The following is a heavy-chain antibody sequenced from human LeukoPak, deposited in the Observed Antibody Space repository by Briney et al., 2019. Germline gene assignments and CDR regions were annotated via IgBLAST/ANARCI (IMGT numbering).Heavy chain of an antibody. Sequence: GGSLRLSCAASGFMFSQYDMYWVRQAPGKGLEWVALVFSDGSEKYYAASVKGRFTISRDNSRYTVDLQMTSLRIEDTGVNYCARQDGYTSSWGLGIQVTVSS. D-gene: IGHD5-24*01. J-gene: IGHJ4*02. V-gene: IGHV3-30*03. CDR2: VFSDGSEK. CDR3: ARQDGYTSS. CDR1: GFMFSQYD.